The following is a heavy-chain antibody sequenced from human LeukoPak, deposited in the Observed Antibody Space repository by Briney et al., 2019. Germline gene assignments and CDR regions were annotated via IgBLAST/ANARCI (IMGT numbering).Heavy chain of an antibody. CDR3: ARVAARLPVYYDSSAYYFSYMDV. V-gene: IGHV1-69*06. D-gene: IGHD3-22*01. CDR2: IIPIFGTA. J-gene: IGHJ6*03. CDR1: GGTFSGDA. Sequence: SVKVSCKASGGTFSGDAINWVRQAPGQGLEWMGGIIPIFGTANFAQKFQGRVTLSANKSTNTAYMELSSLRSEDTAVYYCARVAARLPVYYDSSAYYFSYMDVWGKGTTVTVS.